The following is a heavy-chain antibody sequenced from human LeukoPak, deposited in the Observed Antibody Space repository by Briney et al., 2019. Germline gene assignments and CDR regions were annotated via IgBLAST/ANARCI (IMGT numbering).Heavy chain of an antibody. CDR3: ARELVGATIAYYFDY. Sequence: SQTPSLSSAISGESVSSNSAASKWIRQPPSSCLEWLGWTYYRSKWYNDYAVSVKSRITINPDTSKNQFSLQLNSVSPEDTAVYYCARELVGATIAYYFDYWGQGTLVTVSS. J-gene: IGHJ4*02. CDR1: GESVSSNSAA. CDR2: TYYRSKWYN. V-gene: IGHV6-1*01. D-gene: IGHD1-26*01.